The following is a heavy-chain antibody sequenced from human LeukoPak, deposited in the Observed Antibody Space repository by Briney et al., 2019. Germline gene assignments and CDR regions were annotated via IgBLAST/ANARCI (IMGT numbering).Heavy chain of an antibody. V-gene: IGHV1-69*04. J-gene: IGHJ5*02. Sequence: GASVKVSCKASGGTFSSYAISWVRQAPGQGLEWMGRIIPILGIANYAQKFQGRVTITADKSTSTAYMELSSLRSEDTAVYYCARDRGPYYYGSGSCPWFDPWGQGTLVAVSS. D-gene: IGHD3-10*01. CDR3: ARDRGPYYYGSGSCPWFDP. CDR2: IIPILGIA. CDR1: GGTFSSYA.